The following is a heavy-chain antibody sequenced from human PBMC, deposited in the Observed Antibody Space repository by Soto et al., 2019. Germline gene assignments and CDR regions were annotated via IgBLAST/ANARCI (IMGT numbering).Heavy chain of an antibody. Sequence: SETLSLTCAVSGGSISSSNWWSWVRQPPGKGLEWIGEIYHSGSTNYNPSLKSRVTISVDKSKNQFSLKLSSVTAADTAVYYCARDRTEWLLGTYYYYGMDVWGQGTTVT. CDR1: GGSISSSNW. CDR3: ARDRTEWLLGTYYYYGMDV. J-gene: IGHJ6*02. CDR2: IYHSGST. D-gene: IGHD3-3*01. V-gene: IGHV4-4*02.